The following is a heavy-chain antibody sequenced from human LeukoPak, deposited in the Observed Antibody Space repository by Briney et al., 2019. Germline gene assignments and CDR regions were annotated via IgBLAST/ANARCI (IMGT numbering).Heavy chain of an antibody. D-gene: IGHD6-6*01. CDR1: GGTFSSYT. V-gene: IGHV1-69*02. J-gene: IGHJ4*02. CDR2: IITILGIA. Sequence: SVKVSCKASGGTFSSYTIIWVRHAPGQGLEWMGRIITILGIANYAQKFQGRVTITADKSTSTAYMELSSLRSEDTAVYYCASRPRRLKYSSSPGDYWGQGTLVTVSS. CDR3: ASRPRRLKYSSSPGDY.